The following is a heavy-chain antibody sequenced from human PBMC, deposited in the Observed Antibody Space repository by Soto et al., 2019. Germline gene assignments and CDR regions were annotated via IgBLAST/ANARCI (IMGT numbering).Heavy chain of an antibody. Sequence: GGSLRLSCAASGFTFSSYSMNWVRQSPGKGLEWVSYISSSSSTIYYADSVKGRFTISRDNAKNSLYLQMNSLRDEDTAVYYCARGGSSWYLDYYGMDVWGQGTTVTVSS. V-gene: IGHV3-48*02. CDR2: ISSSSSTI. CDR1: GFTFSSYS. CDR3: ARGGSSWYLDYYGMDV. D-gene: IGHD6-13*01. J-gene: IGHJ6*02.